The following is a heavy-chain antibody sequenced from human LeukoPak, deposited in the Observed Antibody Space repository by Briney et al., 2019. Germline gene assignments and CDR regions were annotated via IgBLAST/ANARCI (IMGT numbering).Heavy chain of an antibody. CDR3: ARVYCTNGVCYTGIYFDY. CDR2: IYYSGST. Sequence: SETLSLTCTVSGGSISSSSYYWGWIRQPPGKGLEWIGSIYYSGSTYYNPSLKSRVTISVDTSKNQFSLKLSSVTAADTAVYYCARVYCTNGVCYTGIYFDYWGQGTLVTVSS. J-gene: IGHJ4*02. CDR1: GGSISSSSYY. D-gene: IGHD2-8*01. V-gene: IGHV4-39*07.